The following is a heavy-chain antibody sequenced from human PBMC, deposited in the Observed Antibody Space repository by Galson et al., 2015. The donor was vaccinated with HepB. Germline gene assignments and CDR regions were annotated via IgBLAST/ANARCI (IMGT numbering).Heavy chain of an antibody. CDR1: GFTFSSYG. D-gene: IGHD2-2*01. CDR2: IWYDGSNK. V-gene: IGHV3-33*01. J-gene: IGHJ6*02. CDR3: ARGGGYCSSTSCYLYYYYGMDV. Sequence: SLRLSCAASGFTFSSYGMHWVRQAPGKGLEWVAVIWYDGSNKYYADSVKGRFTISRDNSKNTLYLQMNSLRAEDTAVYYCARGGGYCSSTSCYLYYYYGMDVWGQGTTVTVSS.